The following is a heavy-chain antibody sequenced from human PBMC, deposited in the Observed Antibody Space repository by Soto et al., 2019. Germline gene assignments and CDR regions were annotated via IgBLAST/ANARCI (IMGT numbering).Heavy chain of an antibody. D-gene: IGHD3-16*01. CDR1: GLTLRSYA. Sequence: EGQLLQSGGDLVQPGGSLRLSCAGSGLTLRSYAMTWLRQTPEKGLEWVSTFSGRSADPSYADFVNGRFTVSRDNSKNTVYLEINSLRPDDTAIYYCAKGGPFTGGFDPWAQGTLVTASA. V-gene: IGHV3-23*01. J-gene: IGHJ5*02. CDR2: FSGRSADP. CDR3: AKGGPFTGGFDP.